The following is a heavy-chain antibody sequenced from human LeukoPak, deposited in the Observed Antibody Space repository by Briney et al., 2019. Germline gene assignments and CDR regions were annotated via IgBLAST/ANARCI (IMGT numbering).Heavy chain of an antibody. CDR3: ARDRGSGWYYFDY. J-gene: IGHJ4*02. V-gene: IGHV3-21*01. CDR1: GFTFSSYS. Sequence: GGSLRLSCAASGFTFSSYSMNWVRQAPGKGLEWVSSISSSSSYIYYADSVKGRFTISRDNAKNSLYLQMDSLRAEDTAVYYCARDRGSGWYYFDYWGQGTLVTVSS. D-gene: IGHD6-19*01. CDR2: ISSSSSYI.